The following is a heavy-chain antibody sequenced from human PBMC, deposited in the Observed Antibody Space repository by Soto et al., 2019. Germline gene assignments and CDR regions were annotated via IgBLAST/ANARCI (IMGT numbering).Heavy chain of an antibody. J-gene: IGHJ6*02. CDR2: INPNNGGA. CDR1: GYTFTGFY. Sequence: ASVKVSCKASGYTFTGFYMHWVRQAPGQGLEWMGWINPNNGGANYVQKFQDRVTMTRDTSISTAYMELSGLRSDDTAVYYCARYGVLYDYYGMDVWGQGTTVTVSS. CDR3: ARYGVLYDYYGMDV. D-gene: IGHD1-1*01. V-gene: IGHV1-2*02.